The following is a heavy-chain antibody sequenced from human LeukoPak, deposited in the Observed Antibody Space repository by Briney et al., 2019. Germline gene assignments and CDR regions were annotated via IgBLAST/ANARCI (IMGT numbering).Heavy chain of an antibody. CDR1: GAFVTSSH. V-gene: IGHV4-59*02. CDR2: VLYNGRP. J-gene: IGHJ4*02. CDR3: GRGFYEPFDR. D-gene: IGHD2/OR15-2a*01. Sequence: SETMSLTCTVSGAFVTSSHCNWIRQSPGKVMEWTATVLYNGRPKYNPILRARCTWPLNPPQNQFSRNFGSLTVTDTALFYWGRGFYEPFDRWGQGTLVTVSS.